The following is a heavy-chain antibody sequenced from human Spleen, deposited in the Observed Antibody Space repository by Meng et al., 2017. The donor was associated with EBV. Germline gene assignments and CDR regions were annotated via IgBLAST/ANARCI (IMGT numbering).Heavy chain of an antibody. Sequence: QVQLQESGPGLVKPSGTLSLTCTVSGGSIRSYYWSWIRQPPGKGLEWIGYINYLGGTNYNPSLKSRVTISVATSKNQLSLTLTSVTGADTAVYYCARATPGYSYGYTDSWGQGILVTVSS. J-gene: IGHJ4*02. V-gene: IGHV4-59*01. CDR1: GGSIRSYY. CDR2: INYLGGT. CDR3: ARATPGYSYGYTDS. D-gene: IGHD5-18*01.